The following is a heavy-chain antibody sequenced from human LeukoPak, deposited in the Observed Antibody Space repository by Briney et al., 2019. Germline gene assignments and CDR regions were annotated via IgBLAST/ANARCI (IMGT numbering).Heavy chain of an antibody. D-gene: IGHD5-24*01. CDR3: ARRWLQAGYLDF. V-gene: IGHV4-31*03. Sequence: SQTLSLTCTVSGGSISRGAYYWSWIRQHPEKGLEWIGYIYYSGTTYYNPSFQSRVIISSDMAKNQFSLKLSSVTAADTAVYFCARRWLQAGYLDFWGRGTLVTVSS. CDR1: GGSISRGAYY. J-gene: IGHJ2*01. CDR2: IYYSGTT.